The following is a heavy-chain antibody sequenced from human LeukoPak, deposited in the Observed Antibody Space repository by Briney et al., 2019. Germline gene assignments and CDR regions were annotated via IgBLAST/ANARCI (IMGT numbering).Heavy chain of an antibody. CDR2: IKQDGSEK. CDR1: GFTLSSSW. V-gene: IGHV3-7*01. J-gene: IGHJ4*02. CDR3: AKVHKESSAWSH. Sequence: GGSLRLSCGASGFTLSSSWMSWVRQAPGKGLEWVANIKQDGSEKYYVDSVKGRFTISRDNAKNSLYLQMNSLRAEDTAIYYCAKVHKESSAWSHWGQGTLSPSPQ. D-gene: IGHD6-13*01.